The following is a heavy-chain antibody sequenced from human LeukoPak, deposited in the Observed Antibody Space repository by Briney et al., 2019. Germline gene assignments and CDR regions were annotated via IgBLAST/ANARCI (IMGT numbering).Heavy chain of an antibody. D-gene: IGHD1-26*01. CDR2: INPSGGST. CDR1: GYTFTSYY. J-gene: IGHJ4*02. CDR3: ARGFIVGATGDYFGY. Sequence: ASVKVSCKASGYTFTSYYMHWVRQAPGQGLEWMGIINPSGGSTSYAQKFQGRVTMTRDTSTSTVYMELSSLRSEDTAVYYCARGFIVGATGDYFGYWGQGTLVTVSS. V-gene: IGHV1-46*01.